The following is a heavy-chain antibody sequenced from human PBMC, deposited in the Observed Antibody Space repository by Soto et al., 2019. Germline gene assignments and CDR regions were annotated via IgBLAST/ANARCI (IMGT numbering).Heavy chain of an antibody. D-gene: IGHD3-10*01. CDR2: IYPGDSDT. V-gene: IGHV5-51*01. CDR3: SRSPGRSGSNYFLGADVYFAH. J-gene: IGHJ4*02. CDR1: GYSFTSYW. Sequence: SCKGSGYSFTSYWIGWVRRMPGKGLEGIGIIYPGDSDTRYSPSFQGQVTISADKSISTAYLQWSSLKASDTAMYYCSRSPGRSGSNYFLGADVYFAHWGQGTLVTVSS.